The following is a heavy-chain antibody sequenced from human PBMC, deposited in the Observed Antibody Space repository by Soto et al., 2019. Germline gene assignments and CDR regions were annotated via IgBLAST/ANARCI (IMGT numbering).Heavy chain of an antibody. Sequence: PSETLSLTCAVSGGSISSSNWWSWVRQPPGKGLEWIGEIYHSGSTNYSPSVKSRITILVDKSKKQLSLKLNSVTAEDTAVYYCARSPSSNLYGGGAFEVWGQGTMVTVS. CDR1: GGSISSSNW. J-gene: IGHJ3*01. CDR2: IYHSGST. V-gene: IGHV4-4*02. CDR3: ARSPSSNLYGGGAFEV. D-gene: IGHD3-16*01.